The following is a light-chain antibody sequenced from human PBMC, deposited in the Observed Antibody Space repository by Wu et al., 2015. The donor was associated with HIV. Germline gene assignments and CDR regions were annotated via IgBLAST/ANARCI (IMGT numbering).Light chain of an antibody. V-gene: IGKV1-39*01. CDR2: AAI. CDR1: QSISSY. Sequence: DIQMTQSPSSLSASAGDRVTITCRTSQSISSYLNWYPQKPGKAPKLLIYAAINLQSGVPSGFSGSGSRTDFTLTISSLQPEDFATYYCQQRGTFGQGTKVEIK. J-gene: IGKJ1*01. CDR3: QQRGT.